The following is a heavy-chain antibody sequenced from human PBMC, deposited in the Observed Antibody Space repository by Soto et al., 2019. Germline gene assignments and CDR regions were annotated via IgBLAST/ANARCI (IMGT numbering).Heavy chain of an antibody. CDR1: GYSFTSYW. Sequence: GESLKISCKGSGYSFTSYWIGWVRQMPGKGLEWMGIIHPGDSDTRYSPSFQGQVTISADKSISTAYLQWSSLKASDTAMYYCARPRYSSSWYSAFDIWGQGTMVTVSS. CDR3: ARPRYSSSWYSAFDI. CDR2: IHPGDSDT. J-gene: IGHJ3*02. D-gene: IGHD6-13*01. V-gene: IGHV5-51*01.